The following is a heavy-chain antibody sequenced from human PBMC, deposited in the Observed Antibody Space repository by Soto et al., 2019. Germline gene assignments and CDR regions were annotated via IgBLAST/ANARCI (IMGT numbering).Heavy chain of an antibody. CDR2: INGDGITR. CDR1: EFAFNTYW. J-gene: IGHJ6*02. Sequence: EVQLVESGGGLVQPGGSLRLSCAASEFAFNTYWMHWVRQVLGKGLEWVSRINGDGITRTYADSVKGRFTISRDNAENILYLQMNSLRAEDTAVYYCARDKAYGLDVWGQGTTVTVSS. CDR3: ARDKAYGLDV. V-gene: IGHV3-74*01.